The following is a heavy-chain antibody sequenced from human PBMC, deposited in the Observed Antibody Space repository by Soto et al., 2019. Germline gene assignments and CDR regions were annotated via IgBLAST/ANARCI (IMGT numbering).Heavy chain of an antibody. Sequence: GVSLRLSCAASGFTFNSYAMSWVRQAPGKGLEWVSTIIGSGGSTYYADSVKGRFSVSRDNSKNTLYLQMNSLRAEDTAVYYCAKDRNYYDSSGYDYWGKGPLVTVPS. CDR3: AKDRNYYDSSGYDY. J-gene: IGHJ4*02. D-gene: IGHD3-22*01. CDR1: GFTFNSYA. V-gene: IGHV3-23*01. CDR2: IIGSGGST.